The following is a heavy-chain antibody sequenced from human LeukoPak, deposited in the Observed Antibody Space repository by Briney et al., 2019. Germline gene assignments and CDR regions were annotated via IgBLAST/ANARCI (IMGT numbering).Heavy chain of an antibody. D-gene: IGHD2-2*01. J-gene: IGHJ4*02. CDR2: ISSSSSYI. Sequence: AGGSLRLSCAASGFTFSSYSMNWVRQAPGKGLEWVSSISSSSSYIYYADSVKGRFTISRDNAKKSLYLQMNSLRAEDTAVYYCARGAPAALEDWGQGTLVTVSS. V-gene: IGHV3-21*01. CDR3: ARGAPAALED. CDR1: GFTFSSYS.